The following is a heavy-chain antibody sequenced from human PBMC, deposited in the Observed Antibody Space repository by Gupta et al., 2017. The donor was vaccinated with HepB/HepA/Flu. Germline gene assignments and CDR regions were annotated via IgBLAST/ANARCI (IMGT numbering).Heavy chain of an antibody. CDR1: GFTFSSYE. D-gene: IGHD2-8*01. CDR2: ISSSGSTI. Sequence: EVQLVESGGGLVQPGGSLRLSCATSGFTFSSYEMYWVRQAPGKGLEWVSYISSSGSTIYYADSVKGRFTISRDNAKNSLYLQMNSVRAEDTAVYYCARVGYHSANGGLLFDYWGQGTLVTVSS. CDR3: ARVGYHSANGGLLFDY. V-gene: IGHV3-48*03. J-gene: IGHJ4*02.